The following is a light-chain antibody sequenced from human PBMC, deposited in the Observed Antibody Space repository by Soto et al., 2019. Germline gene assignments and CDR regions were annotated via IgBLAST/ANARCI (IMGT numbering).Light chain of an antibody. CDR2: EAS. CDR1: HDISTY. Sequence: DIQLTQSPSLLSASVGDRVTITCRASHDISTYLAWYQQKPGKAPKLMIYEASTLQSGVPSRFSGSGSGTEFTLTISGLLPEDFATYYCQHYNSYSEAFGQGTKVDI. CDR3: QHYNSYSEA. J-gene: IGKJ1*01. V-gene: IGKV1-9*01.